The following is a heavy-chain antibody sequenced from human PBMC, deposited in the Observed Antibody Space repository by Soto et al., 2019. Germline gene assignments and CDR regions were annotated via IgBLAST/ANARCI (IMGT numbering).Heavy chain of an antibody. V-gene: IGHV4-59*01. CDR3: ARGGTSGLFDY. Sequence: SETLSLTCTVSGGSISSYYWSWIRQPPGKGLEWIGYIYYSGSTNYNPSLKSRVTISVDTSKNQFSLKLSSVTAADTAVYYCARGGTSGLFDYWGQGTLVTVS. CDR2: IYYSGST. CDR1: GGSISSYY. D-gene: IGHD1-7*01. J-gene: IGHJ4*02.